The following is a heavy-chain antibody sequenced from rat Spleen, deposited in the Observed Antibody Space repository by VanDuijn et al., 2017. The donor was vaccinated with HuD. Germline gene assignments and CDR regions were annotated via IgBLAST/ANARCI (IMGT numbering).Heavy chain of an antibody. CDR3: ARGYYDGYYHLY. Sequence: EVQLQESGPGLVKPSQSLSLTCSVTAYSIISSYRWNWSRKFPGNKLEWMGYIDRAGSAHYNPSLKSRISITRDTSKNRFFLRVNSVTTEDTATYHCARGYYDGYYHLYWGQGVMVTVSS. D-gene: IGHD1-12*03. J-gene: IGHJ2*01. CDR2: IDRAGSA. CDR1: AYSIISSYR. V-gene: IGHV3-3*01.